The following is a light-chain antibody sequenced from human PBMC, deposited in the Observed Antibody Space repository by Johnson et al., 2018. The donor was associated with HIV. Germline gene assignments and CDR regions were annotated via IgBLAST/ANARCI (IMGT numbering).Light chain of an antibody. V-gene: IGLV1-41*01. J-gene: IGLJ1*01. CDR1: SSDMGKYA. CDR2: GNV. CDR3: AAWDDSLNEYV. Sequence: QFVLTQPPSVSAAPGQKVTISCSGSSSDMGKYAISWYQRLPGTAPKLLIYGNVKRPSGIPDRFTGSKSGTSASLAISGLQAEDEADYYCAAWDDSLNEYVFGTGTKVTVL.